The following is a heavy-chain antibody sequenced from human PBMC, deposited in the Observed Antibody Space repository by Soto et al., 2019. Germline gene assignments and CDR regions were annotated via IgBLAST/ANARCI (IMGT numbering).Heavy chain of an antibody. Sequence: GGSLRLSCAASGFTFSNAWMSWVRQAPGKGLEWVGRIKSKTDGGTKDYAAPVKGRFTISRDDSKITLYLQKNSLKTEDTAVYYCTAARQTRFDYWGQGTLVTVSS. CDR2: IKSKTDGGTK. J-gene: IGHJ4*02. CDR1: GFTFSNAW. CDR3: TAARQTRFDY. V-gene: IGHV3-15*01.